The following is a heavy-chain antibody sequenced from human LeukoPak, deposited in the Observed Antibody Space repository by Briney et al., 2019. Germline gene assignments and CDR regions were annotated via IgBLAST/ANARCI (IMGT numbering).Heavy chain of an antibody. CDR1: GGSISSGSYY. V-gene: IGHV4-61*02. J-gene: IGHJ6*03. Sequence: PSQTLSLTCTVSGGSISSGSYYWSWIRQPAGKGLEWIGRIYTSGSTNYNPSLKSRVTISVDTSKNHFSLKLSSVTAADTAVYYCARAGLLRYMDVWGKGTTVTVSS. CDR2: IYTSGST. CDR3: ARAGLLRYMDV.